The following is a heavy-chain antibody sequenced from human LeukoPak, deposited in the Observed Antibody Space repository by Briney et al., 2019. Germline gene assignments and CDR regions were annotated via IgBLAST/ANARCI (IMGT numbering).Heavy chain of an antibody. J-gene: IGHJ4*02. V-gene: IGHV1-2*02. D-gene: IGHD3-10*01. Sequence: ASVKVSCKASGYSFTDHHILWVRQAPGQGLEWMGWIHPIGRDTKYAQKFQGRMTMTTDTSITTAYMELNRVTSDETAIYYCSGHYGPGPVWGQGTLVTASS. CDR1: GYSFTDHH. CDR2: IHPIGRDT. CDR3: SGHYGPGPV.